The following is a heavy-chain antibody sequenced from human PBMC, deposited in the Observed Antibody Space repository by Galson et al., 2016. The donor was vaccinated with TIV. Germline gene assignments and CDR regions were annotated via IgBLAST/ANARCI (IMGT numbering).Heavy chain of an antibody. J-gene: IGHJ3*01. CDR2: IFSSGST. V-gene: IGHV4-61*01. D-gene: IGHD6-19*01. CDR1: GASVSSGNHY. CDR3: TRDSWTSGYNSAWEAFDF. Sequence: SETLSLTCTVSGASVSSGNHYWTWIRQSPGKGLECMGYIFSSGSTKYNPSLKSRVTISADTSKNQFSLKLSSVTAADTAVYYCTRDSWTSGYNSAWEAFDFWGQGTMVTVSS.